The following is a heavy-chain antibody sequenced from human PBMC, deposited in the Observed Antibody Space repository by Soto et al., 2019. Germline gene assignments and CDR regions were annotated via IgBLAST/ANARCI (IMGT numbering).Heavy chain of an antibody. Sequence: EVHLLESGGVLVQPGVSLRLSCETSGLTFSNCVMTWVRQFPGKRLEWVSVITTNGHTDYADSVKGRFTISRDNSKNTVYLQMHSLRAEDTAVYYCAKGLINGRWYAEDWGQGTLVTVSS. CDR2: ITTNGHT. V-gene: IGHV3-23*01. CDR1: GLTFSNCV. J-gene: IGHJ4*02. CDR3: AKGLINGRWYAED. D-gene: IGHD6-13*01.